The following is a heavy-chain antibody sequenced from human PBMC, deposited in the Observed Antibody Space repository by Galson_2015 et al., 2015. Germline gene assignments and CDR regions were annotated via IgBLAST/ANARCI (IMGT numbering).Heavy chain of an antibody. V-gene: IGHV3-30*01. CDR1: GFTFSSYA. Sequence: SLRLSCAASGFTFSSYAMHWVRQAPGKGLEWVAVISYDGSNKYYADSVKGRFTISRDNSKNTLYLQMNSLRAEDTAVYYCAREMVRRQYYYYYMDVWGKGTTVTVSS. J-gene: IGHJ6*03. CDR2: ISYDGSNK. D-gene: IGHD2-8*01. CDR3: AREMVRRQYYYYYMDV.